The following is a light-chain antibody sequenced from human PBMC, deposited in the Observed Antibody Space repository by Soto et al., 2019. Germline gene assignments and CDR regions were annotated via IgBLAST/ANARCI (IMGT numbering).Light chain of an antibody. Sequence: PTPNQPASVSGSPGQWITISCTGTSSDVLPYNYVSWYQQHPGKAPRLMIYDVSNRPSGVSNRFSGSKSGNTASLSISGLQAEDEADYYCCSYTSSRTYVFGTGTKVTVL. CDR1: SSDVLPYNY. CDR3: CSYTSSRTYV. V-gene: IGLV2-14*01. CDR2: DVS. J-gene: IGLJ1*01.